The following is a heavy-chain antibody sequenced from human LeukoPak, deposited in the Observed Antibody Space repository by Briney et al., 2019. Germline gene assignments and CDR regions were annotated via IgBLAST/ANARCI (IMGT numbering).Heavy chain of an antibody. CDR2: MFHSGIS. CDR3: ARAGDDYGDYYDY. V-gene: IGHV4-38-2*02. CDR1: GYSISSGYY. J-gene: IGHJ4*02. Sequence: SETLSLTCTVAGYSISSGYYWGWIRQPPGKGLEWIGSMFHSGISDYNPSLKSRVTISIDTSKNQFSLKLSSVTAADTAVYYCARAGDDYGDYYDYWGQGTLVTVSS. D-gene: IGHD4-17*01.